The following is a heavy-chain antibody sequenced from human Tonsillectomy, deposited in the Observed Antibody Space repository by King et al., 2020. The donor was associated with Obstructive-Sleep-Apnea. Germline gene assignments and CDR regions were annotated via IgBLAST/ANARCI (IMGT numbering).Heavy chain of an antibody. D-gene: IGHD6-19*01. CDR2: IYYSGST. V-gene: IGHV4-59*08. J-gene: IGHJ4*02. Sequence: QLQESGPGLVKPSETLSLTCTVSGGSISSYYWSWIRQPPGKGLEWIGYIYYSGSTNYNPSLKSRVTISVDTSKNQFSLKLSSVTAADTAVYYCARAEIAVAGTLIDYWGQGTLVTVSS. CDR1: GGSISSYY. CDR3: ARAEIAVAGTLIDY.